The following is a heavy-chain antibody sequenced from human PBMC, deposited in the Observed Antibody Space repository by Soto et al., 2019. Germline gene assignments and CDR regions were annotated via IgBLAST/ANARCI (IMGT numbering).Heavy chain of an antibody. CDR3: ARGLKWGLFDY. CDR2: LNRDGSST. J-gene: IGHJ4*02. D-gene: IGHD4-4*01. Sequence: GGSLRLSSAASGFTFSRDWMHWVRQAPGKGLVWVSHLNRDGSSTSYADSVNCRFTISRDNARNTLFLQMNSLRAEDTAVYYCARGLKWGLFDYWGQGT. CDR1: GFTFSRDW. V-gene: IGHV3-74*01.